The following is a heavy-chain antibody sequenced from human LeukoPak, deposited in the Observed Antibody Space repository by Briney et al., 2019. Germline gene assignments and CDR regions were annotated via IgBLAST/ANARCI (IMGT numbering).Heavy chain of an antibody. V-gene: IGHV4-59*01. J-gene: IGHJ3*02. CDR3: ARERPSDAFDI. CDR1: GGSISSYY. CDR2: IYYSGST. Sequence: PSETLSLTCTVSGGSISSYYWSWIRQPPGKGLEWIGYIYYSGSTNYNPSLKSRVTISVDTSKNQFSLKLSSVTAADTAVYYCARERPSDAFDIWGQGTMVTVSS.